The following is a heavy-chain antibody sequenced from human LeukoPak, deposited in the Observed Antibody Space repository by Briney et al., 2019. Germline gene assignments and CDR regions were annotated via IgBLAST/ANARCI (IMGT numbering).Heavy chain of an antibody. Sequence: ASVQVSCTASGYTLTAYYIHWVRQAPGQGLEWMGWMNPHSGGTNYAQKFRARVSITTDTTINTAYLELTGLTSDDTALYYCARAERTVSGLDVWGQGTTVTVSS. V-gene: IGHV1-2*02. CDR3: ARAERTVSGLDV. J-gene: IGHJ6*02. CDR2: MNPHSGGT. D-gene: IGHD2-2*01. CDR1: GYTLTAYY.